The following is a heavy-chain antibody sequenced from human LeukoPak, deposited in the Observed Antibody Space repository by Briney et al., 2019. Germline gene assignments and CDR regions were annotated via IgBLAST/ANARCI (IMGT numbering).Heavy chain of an antibody. D-gene: IGHD1-1*01. V-gene: IGHV3-9*01. CDR2: ITWNSDDM. J-gene: IGHJ4*02. Sequence: GGSLRLSCAASGFSFEAYGMYWVRQAPGKGLEWVSGITWNSDDMGYADSVKGRFTISRDNAKNCLYLQMNSLTVEDTALYYCTRVTSWRTGFDYWGQGTLVTVSS. CDR3: TRVTSWRTGFDY. CDR1: GFSFEAYG.